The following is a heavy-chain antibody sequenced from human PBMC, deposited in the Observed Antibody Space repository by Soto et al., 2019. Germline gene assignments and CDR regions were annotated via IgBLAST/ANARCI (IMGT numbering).Heavy chain of an antibody. Sequence: EVQLVESGGGLVPPGGALRVSCAASGFTFGSYGRNWVRQAPGKGLVWVSRIDSDGSSTTYADSVKGRFTTSRDNAKNTLYLQMSSLRVEDTAVYYCARGRPYGMDVWGQGTTVTVSS. J-gene: IGHJ6*02. CDR3: ARGRPYGMDV. CDR1: GFTFGSYG. CDR2: IDSDGSST. V-gene: IGHV3-74*03.